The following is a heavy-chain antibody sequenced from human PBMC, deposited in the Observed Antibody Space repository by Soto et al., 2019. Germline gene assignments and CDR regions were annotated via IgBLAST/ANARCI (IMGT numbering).Heavy chain of an antibody. CDR1: GGSISNGGYS. V-gene: IGHV4-30-2*01. CDR2: VSHSGNT. Sequence: PSETLSLTCAVSGGSISNGGYSWSWLRQPPGKGLEWIGFVSHSGNTYCNPSLRSRVIISIDKSRNHFSLGLKSVTAADTAMYYCARTSYDILTGRLDAFDVWGQGTMVTVS. J-gene: IGHJ3*01. D-gene: IGHD3-9*01. CDR3: ARTSYDILTGRLDAFDV.